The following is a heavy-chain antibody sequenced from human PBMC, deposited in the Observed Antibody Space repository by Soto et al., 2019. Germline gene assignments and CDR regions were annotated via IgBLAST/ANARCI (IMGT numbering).Heavy chain of an antibody. D-gene: IGHD4-17*01. CDR1: GFTFSSYD. J-gene: IGHJ4*02. V-gene: IGHV3-13*01. CDR2: IGTAGDT. CDR3: ARGLNYGDYEFDY. Sequence: EVQLVESGGGLVQPGGSLRLSCAASGFTFSSYDMHWVRQATGKVLEWVSAIGTAGDTYYPGSVKGRFTISRENAKNSLYLQMNSLRAGDTAVYYCARGLNYGDYEFDYWGQVTLVTVSS.